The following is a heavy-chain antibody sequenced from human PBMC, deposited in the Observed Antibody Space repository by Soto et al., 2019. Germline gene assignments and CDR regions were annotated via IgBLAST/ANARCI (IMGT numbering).Heavy chain of an antibody. Sequence: GGSLRLSCAASGFTFSNYGMHWVRQAPGKGLEWVAIIWHDGNNKYYADSVRGRFIISRDNSKNRLYLQMNSLRAEDTAVYYCASDLVGASDSYGFDVWGQGXPVTVPS. CDR2: IWHDGNNK. CDR3: ASDLVGASDSYGFDV. CDR1: GFTFSNYG. V-gene: IGHV3-33*01. D-gene: IGHD1-26*01. J-gene: IGHJ6*02.